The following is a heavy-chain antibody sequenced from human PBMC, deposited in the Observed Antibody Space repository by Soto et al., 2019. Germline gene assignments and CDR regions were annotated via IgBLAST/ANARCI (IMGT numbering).Heavy chain of an antibody. Sequence: ASVKVSCKDSGYTFTGYYMHWVRQAPGQGLEWMGWINPNSGGTNYAQKFQGWVTMTRDTSISTAYMELSRLRSDDTAVYYCARGGAAAALGSYYYYYMDVWGKGTTVTVSS. CDR2: INPNSGGT. CDR1: GYTFTGYY. D-gene: IGHD6-13*01. J-gene: IGHJ6*03. CDR3: ARGGAAAALGSYYYYYMDV. V-gene: IGHV1-2*04.